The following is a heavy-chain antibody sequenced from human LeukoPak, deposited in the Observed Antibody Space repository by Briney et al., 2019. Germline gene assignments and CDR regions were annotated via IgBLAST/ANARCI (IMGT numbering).Heavy chain of an antibody. D-gene: IGHD1-26*01. V-gene: IGHV4-34*01. J-gene: IGHJ4*02. Sequence: SETLSLTCAVYGGSFSGNYWSWIRQPPGKGLEWIGEINHSGSTNYNPSLKSRVTISVGTSKNQFSLKLSSVTAADTAVYYCARASGAAPKSPFDYWGQGTLVTVSS. CDR1: GGSFSGNY. CDR2: INHSGST. CDR3: ARASGAAPKSPFDY.